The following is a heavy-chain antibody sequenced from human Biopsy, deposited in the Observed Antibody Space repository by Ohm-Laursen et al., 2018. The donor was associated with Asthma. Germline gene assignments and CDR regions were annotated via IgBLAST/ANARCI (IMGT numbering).Heavy chain of an antibody. J-gene: IGHJ6*02. Sequence: GASVKVSCKASGYTFTGYYMHWVRQAPGQGLEWMGGIIPIFGTANYAQKFQGRVTITADESTSTAYLELSSLRSEDTAVYYCARWGIQGVRFWGMDVWGQGTTVTVSS. CDR2: IIPIFGTA. D-gene: IGHD3-10*01. CDR3: ARWGIQGVRFWGMDV. CDR1: GYTFTGYY. V-gene: IGHV1-69*13.